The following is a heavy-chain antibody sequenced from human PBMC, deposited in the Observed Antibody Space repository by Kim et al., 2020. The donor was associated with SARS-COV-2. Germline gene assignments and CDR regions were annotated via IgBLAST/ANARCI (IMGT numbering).Heavy chain of an antibody. V-gene: IGHV1-46*01. CDR2: INPSGGST. D-gene: IGHD3-16*01. J-gene: IGHJ4*02. CDR1: GYTFTSYY. CDR3: ARGESQWGSSGPGRFDY. Sequence: ASVKVSCKASGYTFTSYYMHWVRQAPGQGLEWMGIINPSGGSTSYAQKFQGRVTMTRDTSTSTVYMELSSLRSEDTAVYYCARGESQWGSSGPGRFDYWGQGTLVTVSS.